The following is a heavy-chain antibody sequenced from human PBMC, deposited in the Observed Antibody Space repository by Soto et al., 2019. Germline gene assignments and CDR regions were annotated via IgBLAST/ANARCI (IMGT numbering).Heavy chain of an antibody. CDR3: ARRAETNGWNGFGADKYYFDF. J-gene: IGHJ4*02. D-gene: IGHD1-1*01. V-gene: IGHV1-18*04. CDR1: GYTFINHG. Sequence: ASVKFSCKASGYTFINHGIIWVRQAPGQGLEWVGLISGHDGKTKYAQKFQGRVTMTSDTSISTAHMELSSLRSEDTAVYYCARRAETNGWNGFGADKYYFDFWGQGTLVTVSS. CDR2: ISGHDGKT.